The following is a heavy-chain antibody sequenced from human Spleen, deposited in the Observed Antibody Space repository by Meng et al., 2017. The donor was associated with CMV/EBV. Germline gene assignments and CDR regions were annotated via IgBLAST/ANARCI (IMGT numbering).Heavy chain of an antibody. V-gene: IGHV4-59*01. J-gene: IGHJ4*02. D-gene: IGHD2-15*01. CDR3: ARMGCSGGSCYADN. CDR1: GGSITSYY. CDR2: IYYTGNT. Sequence: SETLSLTCTVSGGSITSYYWSWIRQSPGKGLEWLGYIYYTGNTNYNPSLESRVTISADTSTNQFSLKLSSVTAADTAVYYCARMGCSGGSCYADNWGRGTLVTVSS.